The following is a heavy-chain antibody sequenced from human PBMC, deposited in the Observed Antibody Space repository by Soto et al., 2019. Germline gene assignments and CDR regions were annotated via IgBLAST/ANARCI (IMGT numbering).Heavy chain of an antibody. D-gene: IGHD2-2*01. V-gene: IGHV3-23*01. Sequence: PGGSLRLSCAASGFTFSSYAMSWVRQAPGKGLEWVSAISGSGGSTYYADSVKGRFTISRDNSKNTLYLQMNSLRAEDTAVYYCAKDPYCSSTSCYESGSPSWGQGTLVTVSS. CDR2: ISGSGGST. CDR3: AKDPYCSSTSCYESGSPS. CDR1: GFTFSSYA. J-gene: IGHJ5*02.